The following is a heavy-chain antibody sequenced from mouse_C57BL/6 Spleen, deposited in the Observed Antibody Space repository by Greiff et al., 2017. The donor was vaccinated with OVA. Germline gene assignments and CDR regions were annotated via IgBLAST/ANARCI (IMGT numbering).Heavy chain of an antibody. CDR3: ARGGITTGVAHWYFDV. V-gene: IGHV1-18*01. Sequence: VQLQQSGPELVKPGASVKIPCKASGYTFTDYYMDWVKQSHGKSLEWIGDINPNNGGTIYNQKFKGKATLTVDKSSSTAYMELRSLTSEDTAVYYCARGGITTGVAHWYFDVWGTGTTVTVSS. J-gene: IGHJ1*03. D-gene: IGHD1-1*01. CDR1: GYTFTDYY. CDR2: INPNNGGT.